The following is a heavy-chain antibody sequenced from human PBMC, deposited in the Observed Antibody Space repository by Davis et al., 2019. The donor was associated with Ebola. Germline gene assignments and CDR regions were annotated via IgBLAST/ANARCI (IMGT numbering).Heavy chain of an antibody. V-gene: IGHV3-23*01. Sequence: GESLKISCATSGFTFSSNAMSWVRQAPGKGLEWVASISGSGGSTYYGDSVKGRFTFSRGNSKNTLYLQMNSLRAEDTAVYYCAKGFVRGTIDYWGQGTLVTVSS. D-gene: IGHD3-10*01. J-gene: IGHJ4*02. CDR2: ISGSGGST. CDR3: AKGFVRGTIDY. CDR1: GFTFSSNA.